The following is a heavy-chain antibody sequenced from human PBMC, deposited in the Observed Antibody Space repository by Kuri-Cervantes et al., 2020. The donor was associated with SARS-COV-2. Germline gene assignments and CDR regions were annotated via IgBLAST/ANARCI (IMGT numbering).Heavy chain of an antibody. CDR2: IYYSGST. CDR1: GGSISSYY. CDR3: ARQAPLQQLALDY. V-gene: IGHV4-59*08. D-gene: IGHD6-13*01. J-gene: IGHJ4*02. Sequence: SETLSLTCIVSGGSISSYYWSWIRQPPGKGLEWIGYIYYSGSTNYNPSLKSRVTISVDTSKNQFSLKLSSVTAADTAVYYCARQAPLQQLALDYWGQGTLVTVSS.